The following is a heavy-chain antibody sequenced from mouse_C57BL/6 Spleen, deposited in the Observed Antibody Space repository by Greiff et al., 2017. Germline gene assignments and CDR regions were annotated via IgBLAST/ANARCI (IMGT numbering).Heavy chain of an antibody. V-gene: IGHV1-78*01. D-gene: IGHD1-1*01. CDR2: IYPRDGST. CDR3: ARLVLRYYAMGY. CDR1: GYTFTDHT. Sequence: VQGVESDAELVKPGASVKISCKVSGYTFTDHTIHWMKQRPEQGLEWIGYIYPRDGSTKYNEKVKGTATLTADKSSSTAYMQLNSLTSEDSAVYFCARLVLRYYAMGYWGQGTSVTVSS. J-gene: IGHJ4*01.